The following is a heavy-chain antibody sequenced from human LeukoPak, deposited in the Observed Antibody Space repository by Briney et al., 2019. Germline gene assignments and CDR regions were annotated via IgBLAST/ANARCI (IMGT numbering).Heavy chain of an antibody. D-gene: IGHD2-8*01. CDR1: GYTFTDYY. J-gene: IGHJ4*02. Sequence: GASVKVSCKASGYTFTDYYMHWVRQAPGQGLEWMGWINPNSGGTNYAQKFQGRVTMTRDTSISTAYMELSRLRSDDTAVYYCAREGDYCTNGVCYAYWGQGTLVTVSS. V-gene: IGHV1-2*02. CDR3: AREGDYCTNGVCYAY. CDR2: INPNSGGT.